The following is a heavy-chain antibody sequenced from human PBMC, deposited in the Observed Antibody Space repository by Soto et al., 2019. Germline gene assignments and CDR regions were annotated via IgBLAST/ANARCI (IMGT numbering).Heavy chain of an antibody. V-gene: IGHV3-7*01. CDR1: GFTFSSYW. J-gene: IGHJ4*02. D-gene: IGHD2-15*01. CDR3: SRYCSGGTCYGRGLDY. CDR2: INQHGSET. Sequence: GGSLRLSCAASGFTFSSYWMNWVRQAPGKGLEWVANINQHGSETFYVDSVKGRFTISRDNAKNSLNLQMNSLRVEDTAVYYCSRYCSGGTCYGRGLDYWGQGILVTVSS.